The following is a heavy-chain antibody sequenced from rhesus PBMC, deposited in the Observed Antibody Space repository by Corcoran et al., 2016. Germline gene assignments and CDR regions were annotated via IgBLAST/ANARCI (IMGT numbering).Heavy chain of an antibody. Sequence: LQLQESGPGLVKPSETLSLTCAVFGGSININYWSWIRQPPGKGLEWSGRISGGRGSTDYNPSLKSRVTISTDTSKNQFSLKLSSVTAADTAVYYCARALYYNICTGYSPDFWGQGVLVTVSS. CDR2: ISGGRGST. CDR1: GGSININY. V-gene: IGHV4-173*01. J-gene: IGHJ4*01. D-gene: IGHD3-3*01. CDR3: ARALYYNICTGYSPDF.